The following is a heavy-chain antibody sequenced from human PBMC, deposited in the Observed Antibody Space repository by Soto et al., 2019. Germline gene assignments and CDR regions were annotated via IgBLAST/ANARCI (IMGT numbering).Heavy chain of an antibody. CDR1: GFIFSTYG. CDR3: AKDLLLTTITTVGD. Sequence: QVQLVESGGGVVQPGWSLRLSCAASGFIFSTYGMHWVRQAPGKVLEWLSVISYDGNNKYYADSVKGRFTISRDNSKNTLWLQMDSLRTEDTAVYYCAKDLLLTTITTVGDWGQGTLVTVSS. J-gene: IGHJ4*02. D-gene: IGHD4-17*01. V-gene: IGHV3-30*18. CDR2: ISYDGNNK.